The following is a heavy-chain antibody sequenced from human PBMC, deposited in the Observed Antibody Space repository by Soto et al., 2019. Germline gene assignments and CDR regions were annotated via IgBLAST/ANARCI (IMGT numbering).Heavy chain of an antibody. CDR1: GYTFTGYY. CDR3: AREVRFLEWLPTSYDYYYMDV. D-gene: IGHD3-3*01. V-gene: IGHV1-2*04. J-gene: IGHJ6*03. CDR2: INPNSGGT. Sequence: ASVKVSCKASGYTFTGYYMHWVRQAPGQGLEWMGWINPNSGGTNYAQKFQGWVTMTRDTSISTAYMELSRLRSDDTAVYYCAREVRFLEWLPTSYDYYYMDVWGKGTTVTVSS.